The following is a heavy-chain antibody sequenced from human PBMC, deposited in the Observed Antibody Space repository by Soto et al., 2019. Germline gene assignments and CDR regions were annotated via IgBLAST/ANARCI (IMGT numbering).Heavy chain of an antibody. V-gene: IGHV1-2*04. Sequence: ASVKVSCKASGYTFTSYDINWVRQATGQGLEWMGWINPNSGGTNYAQKFQGWVTMTRDTSISTAYMELSRLRSDDTAVYYCARSRVYDFWSGYSIDYWGQGTLVTVSS. J-gene: IGHJ4*02. CDR2: INPNSGGT. D-gene: IGHD3-3*01. CDR3: ARSRVYDFWSGYSIDY. CDR1: GYTFTSYD.